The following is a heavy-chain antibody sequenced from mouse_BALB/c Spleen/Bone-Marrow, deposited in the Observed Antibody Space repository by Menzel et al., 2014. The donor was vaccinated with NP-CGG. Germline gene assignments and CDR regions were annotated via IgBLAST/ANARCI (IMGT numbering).Heavy chain of an antibody. CDR1: GYTFTDYW. J-gene: IGHJ2*01. CDR2: IDTSDSYT. CDR3: ARTGYDYYFDY. Sequence: SGAELVMPGASVKMSCKASGYTFTDYWMHWVKQRPGQGLEWIGAIDTSDSYTSYNQKFKGKATLTVDESSSTAYMQLSSLTSKDSAVYYCARTGYDYYFDYWGQGTTLTVSS. V-gene: IGHV1-69*01. D-gene: IGHD2-4*01.